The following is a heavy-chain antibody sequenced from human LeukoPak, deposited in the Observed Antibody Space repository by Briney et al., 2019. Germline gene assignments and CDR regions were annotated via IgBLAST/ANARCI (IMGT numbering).Heavy chain of an antibody. CDR3: ARSGSYYNGNAFDI. D-gene: IGHD3-10*01. Sequence: GGSLRLSCAASGSTVSSNYMSWVRQAPGKGLEWVSVIYSGGSTYYADSVKGRFTISRDNSKNTLYLQMNSLRAEDTAVYYCARSGSYYNGNAFDIWGQGTMVTVSS. V-gene: IGHV3-53*01. CDR2: IYSGGST. J-gene: IGHJ3*02. CDR1: GSTVSSNY.